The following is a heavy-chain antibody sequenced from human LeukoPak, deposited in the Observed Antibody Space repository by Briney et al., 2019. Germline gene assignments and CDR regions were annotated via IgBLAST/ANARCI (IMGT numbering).Heavy chain of an antibody. CDR2: IYYSGST. Sequence: SETLSLTCTVSDGSISSGGYYWNWIRQHPGKGLEWIGYIYYSGSTYYNPSLKSRITISVDTSKNQFSLKLSSVTAADTAVYYCARLRGYGSAYFDYWGQGTLVTVSS. CDR3: ARLRGYGSAYFDY. V-gene: IGHV4-31*03. J-gene: IGHJ4*02. D-gene: IGHD3-10*01. CDR1: DGSISSGGYY.